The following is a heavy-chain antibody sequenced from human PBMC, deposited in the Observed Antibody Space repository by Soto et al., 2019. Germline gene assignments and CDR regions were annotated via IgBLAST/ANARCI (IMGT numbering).Heavy chain of an antibody. CDR2: IGPYNGNT. J-gene: IGHJ6*02. CDR3: ARLGIAAAGTPLNYYGMDV. CDR1: GYTFTSYG. Sequence: ASVKVSCKASGYTFTSYGISWVRQAPGQGLEWMGWIGPYNGNTHYAQKLQGRVTMTTDTSTSTAYMELRSLRSDDTAVYYCARLGIAAAGTPLNYYGMDVWGQGTTVTVSS. V-gene: IGHV1-18*01. D-gene: IGHD6-13*01.